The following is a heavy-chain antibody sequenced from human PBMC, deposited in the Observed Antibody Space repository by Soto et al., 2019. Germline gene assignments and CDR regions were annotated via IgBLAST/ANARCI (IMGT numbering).Heavy chain of an antibody. J-gene: IGHJ5*02. CDR1: GGSISSYY. V-gene: IGHV4-59*01. D-gene: IGHD3-10*01. Sequence: SETLSLTCTVSGGSISSYYWSWIRQPPGKGLEWIGYIYYSGSTNYNPSLKSRVTITVDTSKNQFSLKLSSVTAADTAVYYCARYGSGSSVWFDPWGQGTLVTVSS. CDR3: ARYGSGSSVWFDP. CDR2: IYYSGST.